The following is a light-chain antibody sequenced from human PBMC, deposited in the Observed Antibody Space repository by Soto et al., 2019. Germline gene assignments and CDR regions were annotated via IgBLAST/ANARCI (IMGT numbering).Light chain of an antibody. CDR2: DAS. Sequence: DIPLTQSPLSLSASVGDRVTITCQASQGVGKFLNWFQQKSGEAPKLLIYDASHLESGVPVRFSGSGSAAAFTLTLSSLQPEDFATYYCQQYDSPPPTFGGGTKVDMK. V-gene: IGKV1-33*01. CDR3: QQYDSPPPT. CDR1: QGVGKF. J-gene: IGKJ4*01.